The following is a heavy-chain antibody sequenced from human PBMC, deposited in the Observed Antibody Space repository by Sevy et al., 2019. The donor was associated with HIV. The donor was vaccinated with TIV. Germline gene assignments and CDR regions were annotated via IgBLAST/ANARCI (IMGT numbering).Heavy chain of an antibody. J-gene: IGHJ4*02. D-gene: IGHD1-7*01. CDR2: IHGGGTT. CDR3: ARTPIGNYADYFDY. V-gene: IGHV3-53*01. Sequence: GGSLRLSCAASGFIVTSNYMSWVRQAPGKGLEWVSVIHGGGTTQYADSVKGRFTISRDNSKNTLYLQMNTLRAEDTAVYYCARTPIGNYADYFDYWGQGTLVTVSS. CDR1: GFIVTSNY.